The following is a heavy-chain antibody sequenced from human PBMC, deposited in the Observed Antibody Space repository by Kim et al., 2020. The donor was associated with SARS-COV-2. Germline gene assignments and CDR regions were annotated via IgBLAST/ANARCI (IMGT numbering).Heavy chain of an antibody. CDR1: GGSFSGYY. CDR2: INHSGST. J-gene: IGHJ6*01. D-gene: IGHD3-10*01. V-gene: IGHV4-34*01. CDR3: ARGDHWYYYGSGSYYGMD. Sequence: SETLSLTCAVYGGSFSGYYWSWIRQPPGKGLEWIGEINHSGSTNYNPSLKSRVTISVDTPKNQFSLKLSSVTAADTAAFYCARGDHWYYYGSGSYYGMD.